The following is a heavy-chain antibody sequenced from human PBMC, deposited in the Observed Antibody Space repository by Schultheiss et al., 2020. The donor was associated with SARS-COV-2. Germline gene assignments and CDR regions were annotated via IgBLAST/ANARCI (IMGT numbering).Heavy chain of an antibody. D-gene: IGHD3-22*01. CDR2: IIPIFGTA. V-gene: IGHV1-69*06. J-gene: IGHJ6*02. CDR1: GGTFSSYA. CDR3: ARGSYYDSRDLDYYGMDV. Sequence: SVKVSCKASGGTFSSYAISWVRQAPGQGLEWMGGIIPIFGTANYAQRFQGRVTITADKSTTTAYMELRSLRSDDTAVYYCARGSYYDSRDLDYYGMDVWGQGTTVTVSS.